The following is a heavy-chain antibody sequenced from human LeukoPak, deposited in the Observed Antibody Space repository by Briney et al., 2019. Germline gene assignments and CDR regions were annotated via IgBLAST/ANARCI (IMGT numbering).Heavy chain of an antibody. J-gene: IGHJ4*02. CDR3: ARDYSTVTTFFDY. Sequence: GGSLRLSCAASGFTFSNYWMHWVRQAPGKGLVWVSCISTSSSYMYYSDSVKGRFTISRDNAKNSFYLQMNSLRAEDTAVYYCARDYSTVTTFFDYWGQGTLVTVSS. CDR1: GFTFSNYW. V-gene: IGHV3-21*01. CDR2: ISTSSSYM. D-gene: IGHD4-17*01.